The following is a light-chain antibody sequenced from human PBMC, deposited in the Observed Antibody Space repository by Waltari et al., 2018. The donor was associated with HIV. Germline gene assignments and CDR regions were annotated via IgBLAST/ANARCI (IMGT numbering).Light chain of an antibody. CDR3: QQYDNLPTVS. V-gene: IGKV1-33*01. CDR2: DAS. Sequence: DIQMTQSPSSLSASVGDRVTITCQASQDIKNYLNWYQQKPGIAPKLLMYDASNLESGVPSRFSGSKSGTAFTLTISSLQPEDVATYYCQQYDNLPTVSFGGGTRVEIK. J-gene: IGKJ4*01. CDR1: QDIKNY.